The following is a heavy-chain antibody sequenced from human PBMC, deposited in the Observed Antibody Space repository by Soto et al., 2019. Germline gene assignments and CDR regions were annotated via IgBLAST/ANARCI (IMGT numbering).Heavy chain of an antibody. CDR3: VKETYYYDLSSYYTLGS. CDR1: GFTFDDYN. D-gene: IGHD3-3*01. J-gene: IGHJ5*02. CDR2: ISRDGTNT. V-gene: IGHV3-43*01. Sequence: PGGSLRLSCAASGFTFDDYNMHWVRQAPGKGLEWVSLISRDGTNTNYAESVKGRFTISRDNSKNSLYLQMNSLRTEDTALYYCVKETYYYDLSSYYTLGSWGQGNLVTVSS.